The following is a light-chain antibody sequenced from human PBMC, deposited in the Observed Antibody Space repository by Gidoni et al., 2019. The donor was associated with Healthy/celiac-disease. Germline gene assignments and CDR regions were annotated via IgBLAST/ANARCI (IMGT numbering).Light chain of an antibody. J-gene: IGKJ1*01. V-gene: IGKV1-17*01. CDR3: LQHNSYPWT. CDR1: QGIRNA. Sequence: DIQMTQSPSSLSASVGERVTITCRASQGIRNALGWYQQKPGKAPKRLIYAASSLQSGVPSRFSGSGSGTEFTLTISSLQPEDFATYYCLQHNSYPWTFGQGTKVEIK. CDR2: AAS.